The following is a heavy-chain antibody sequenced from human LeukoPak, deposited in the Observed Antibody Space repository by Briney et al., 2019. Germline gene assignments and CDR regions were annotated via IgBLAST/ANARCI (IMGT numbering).Heavy chain of an antibody. Sequence: GGSLRLSCAASGFTFSSDGMSWVRQAPGKGLEWVSAICGSGGSTYYADSVKGRFTISRDNSKNTLYLQMNSVRAEDTAIYYCVKRYSSGWRNAFDIWGQGTMVTVSS. V-gene: IGHV3-23*01. CDR2: ICGSGGST. D-gene: IGHD6-19*01. CDR3: VKRYSSGWRNAFDI. J-gene: IGHJ3*02. CDR1: GFTFSSDG.